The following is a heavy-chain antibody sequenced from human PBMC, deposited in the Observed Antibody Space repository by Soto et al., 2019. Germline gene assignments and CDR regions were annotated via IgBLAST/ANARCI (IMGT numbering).Heavy chain of an antibody. D-gene: IGHD2-21*02. J-gene: IGHJ4*02. V-gene: IGHV3-48*04. CDR1: GFIFSEST. Sequence: GGSLSLSCSASGFIFSESTIYWVRQAPGKGLEWISKISGSNNNIYYADSVRGRFTISRDNAKNSLYLQMNSLRAEDTAIYYCASERLCGADCYFFDNWGQGTQVTVSS. CDR3: ASERLCGADCYFFDN. CDR2: ISGSNNNI.